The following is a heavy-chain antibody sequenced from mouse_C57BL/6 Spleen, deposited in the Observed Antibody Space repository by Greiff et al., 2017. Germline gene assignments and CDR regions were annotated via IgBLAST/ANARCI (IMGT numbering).Heavy chain of an antibody. V-gene: IGHV1-59*01. J-gene: IGHJ2*01. CDR1: GYTFTSYW. CDR2: IDPSDSYT. Sequence: VQLQQPGAELVRPGTSVKLSCKASGYTFTSYWMHWVKQRPGQGLEWIGVIDPSDSYTNYNQKFKGKATLTVDTSSSTAYMQLSSLTSEDSAVYYCAGRPDDWGQGTTLTVSS. CDR3: AGRPDD.